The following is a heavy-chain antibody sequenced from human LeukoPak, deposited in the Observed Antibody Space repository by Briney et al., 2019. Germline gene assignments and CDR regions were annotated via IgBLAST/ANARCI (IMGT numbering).Heavy chain of an antibody. Sequence: SETLSLTCAVYGGSFSGYYWSWIRQPPGKGLEWTGEINHSGSTNYNPSLKSRVTISVDTSKNQFSLKLSSVTAADTAVYYCARRKISYAFDIWGQGTMVTVSS. CDR1: GGSFSGYY. CDR3: ARRKISYAFDI. J-gene: IGHJ3*02. D-gene: IGHD3-10*01. V-gene: IGHV4-34*01. CDR2: INHSGST.